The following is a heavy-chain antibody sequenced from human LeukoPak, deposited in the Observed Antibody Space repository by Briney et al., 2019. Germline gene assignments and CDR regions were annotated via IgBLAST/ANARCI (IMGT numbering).Heavy chain of an antibody. CDR2: IYYSGST. J-gene: IGHJ4*02. V-gene: IGHV4-30-4*08. D-gene: IGHD3-3*01. CDR3: ARETPLVEYYDFWSGQYYFDY. CDR1: GGSISSGDYY. Sequence: SQTLSLTCTVSGGSISSGDYYWSWIRQPPGKGLEWIGYIYYSGSTYYNPSLKSRVTISVDTSKHQFSLKLSSVTAADTAVYYCARETPLVEYYDFWSGQYYFDYWGQGTLVTVSS.